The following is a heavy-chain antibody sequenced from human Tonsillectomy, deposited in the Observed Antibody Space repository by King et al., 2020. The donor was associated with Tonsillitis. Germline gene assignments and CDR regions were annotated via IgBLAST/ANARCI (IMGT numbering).Heavy chain of an antibody. Sequence: MQLVQSGPEVKKPGTSVKVSCKASGFTFTGSAMQWGRQARGQRLEWIGWIVVGSGTTNYAQKFQERSTITRDMSTSTAYMELSSLRSEDTAVYYCATATFYYDSSGYYPFDLWGQGTLVTVSS. CDR3: ATATFYYDSSGYYPFDL. CDR1: GFTFTGSA. D-gene: IGHD3-22*01. CDR2: IVVGSGTT. V-gene: IGHV1-58*02. J-gene: IGHJ4*02.